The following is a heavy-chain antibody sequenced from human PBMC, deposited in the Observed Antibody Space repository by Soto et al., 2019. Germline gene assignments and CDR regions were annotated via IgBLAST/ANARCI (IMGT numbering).Heavy chain of an antibody. J-gene: IGHJ6*02. Sequence: PSETLSLTCTVSGGSISSYYWSWIRQPPGKGLEWIGYIYYSGSTNYNPSLKSRVTISVDTSKNQFSLKLSSVTAADTAVHYCARHQGVWGQGTTVTVSS. CDR2: IYYSGST. V-gene: IGHV4-59*08. CDR3: ARHQGV. CDR1: GGSISSYY.